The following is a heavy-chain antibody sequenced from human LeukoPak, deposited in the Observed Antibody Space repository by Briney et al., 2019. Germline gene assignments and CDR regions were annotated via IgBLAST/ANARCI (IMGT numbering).Heavy chain of an antibody. V-gene: IGHV5-51*01. J-gene: IGHJ3*02. D-gene: IGHD5-24*01. Sequence: GESLKISCKGSGYSFTSYWIGWVRQLPGRGLEWMGIIFPGDSDTRYSPPFQGQVTISADKSISTAYLQWSSLKASDTAMYYCARSAEKATIDAFDIWGQGTMVTVSS. CDR1: GYSFTSYW. CDR3: ARSAEKATIDAFDI. CDR2: IFPGDSDT.